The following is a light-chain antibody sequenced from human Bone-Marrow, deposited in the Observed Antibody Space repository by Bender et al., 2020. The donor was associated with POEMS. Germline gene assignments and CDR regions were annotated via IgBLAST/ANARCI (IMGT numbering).Light chain of an antibody. V-gene: IGLV1-47*02. CDR2: NYY. CDR3: ASWDASLGAWL. Sequence: QSVLIQPSSVSGTPGQRVTISCSGSYSNIGSEYVYWYRQLPGTAPQLLIYNYYERPSGVPARFSGSDSGTSASLAISGLRPEDEADYYCASWDASLGAWLFGGGTRLTVL. J-gene: IGLJ3*02. CDR1: YSNIGSEY.